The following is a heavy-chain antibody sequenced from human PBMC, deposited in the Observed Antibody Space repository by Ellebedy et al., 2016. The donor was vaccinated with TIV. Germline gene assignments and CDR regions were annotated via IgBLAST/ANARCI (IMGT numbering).Heavy chain of an antibody. CDR1: GFTFGDYP. CDR3: GAVKLEWELPQGVDY. D-gene: IGHD1-26*01. CDR2: IRSKGYGGTT. Sequence: PGGSLRLSCTASGFTFGDYPLSWVRQAPGKGLEWVGFIRSKGYGGTTEYAASVKGRFTISRDDSKSIAYLQMSSLKTEDTAVYYCGAVKLEWELPQGVDYWGQGTLVTVSS. V-gene: IGHV3-49*04. J-gene: IGHJ4*02.